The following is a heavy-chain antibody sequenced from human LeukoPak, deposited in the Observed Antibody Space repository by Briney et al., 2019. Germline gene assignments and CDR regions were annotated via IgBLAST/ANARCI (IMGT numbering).Heavy chain of an antibody. CDR3: AASHLYGSGSYYPYYFDY. CDR1: GGSISSYY. Sequence: MASETLSLTCTVSGGSISSYYWSWIRQPPGKGLEWIGYIYYSGSTNYNPSLKSRVTISVDTSKNQFSLKLSSVTAADTAVYYCAASHLYGSGSYYPYYFDYWGQGTLVTVSS. D-gene: IGHD3-10*01. J-gene: IGHJ4*02. CDR2: IYYSGST. V-gene: IGHV4-59*08.